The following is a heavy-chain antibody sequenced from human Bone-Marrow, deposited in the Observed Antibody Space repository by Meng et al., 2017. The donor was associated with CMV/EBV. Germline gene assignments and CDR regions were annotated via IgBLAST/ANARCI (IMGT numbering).Heavy chain of an antibody. CDR1: GFIFNNYW. CDR2: INSDGSST. V-gene: IGHV3-74*03. J-gene: IGHJ3*02. Sequence: GGSLKISCAVSGFIFNNYWMHWVRQAPGKGLVWVSRINSDGSSTTYADSVKGRFTISRDNAKKMLYLQMNSLRVEDTAVYYCARDDFDIWGQGTMVTVSS. CDR3: ARDDFDI.